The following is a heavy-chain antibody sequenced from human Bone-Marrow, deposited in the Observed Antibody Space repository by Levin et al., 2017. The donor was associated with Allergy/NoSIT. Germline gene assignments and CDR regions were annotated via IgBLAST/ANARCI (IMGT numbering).Heavy chain of an antibody. V-gene: IGHV4-31*03. CDR2: IFYPGNT. CDR1: GDSVSSSGFY. J-gene: IGHJ4*02. CDR3: ARESVYYGSGSWIDC. Sequence: SETLSLTCTVSGDSVSSSGFYWTWIRQRPGKGLEWIGYIFYPGNTSYNPSLKSRVSISEDRSTNQFSLTLNSVPAADTAVYYCARESVYYGSGSWIDCWGQGTLVIVSS. D-gene: IGHD3-10*01.